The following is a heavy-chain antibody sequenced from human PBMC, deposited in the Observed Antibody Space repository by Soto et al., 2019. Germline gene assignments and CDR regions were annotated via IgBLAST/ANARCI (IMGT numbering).Heavy chain of an antibody. V-gene: IGHV4-59*01. D-gene: IGHD2-2*01. Sequence: SETLSLTCTVSGGSISSYYWSWIRQPPGKGLEWIGYIYYSGSTNYNPSLKSRVTISVDTSKNQFSLKLSSVTAADTAVYYCAGGYLIDYWGQGTLVTVSS. CDR1: GGSISSYY. CDR2: IYYSGST. J-gene: IGHJ4*02. CDR3: AGGYLIDY.